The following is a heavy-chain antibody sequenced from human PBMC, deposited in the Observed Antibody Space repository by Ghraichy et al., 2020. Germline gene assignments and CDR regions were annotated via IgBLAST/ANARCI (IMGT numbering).Heavy chain of an antibody. CDR3: AREGDVYYGMDV. D-gene: IGHD5-24*01. CDR1: GFTFSDYS. CDR2: IGSSGSSK. V-gene: IGHV3-11*01. Sequence: GGSLNISCAASGFTFSDYSISWIRQAPGKGLEWVSYIGSSGSSKYYADSVKGRFTISRDNAKNSLYLQMNSLRADDTAVYYCAREGDVYYGMDVWGQGTTVTVSS. J-gene: IGHJ6*02.